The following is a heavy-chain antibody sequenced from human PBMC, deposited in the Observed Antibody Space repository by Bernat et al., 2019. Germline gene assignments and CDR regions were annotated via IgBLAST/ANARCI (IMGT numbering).Heavy chain of an antibody. Sequence: EVQVLESGGGLVQPGGSLRLSCAASGFPFNNFEMNWVRQLPGRGLEWIAYIDGGAKNIHYADSVKGRFTISRDNARNSLYLQMNSLRAEDTAVYYCARQNYDYVWGSYRPFDYWGQGTLVTVSS. J-gene: IGHJ4*02. CDR1: GFPFNNFE. V-gene: IGHV3-48*03. CDR2: IDGGAKNI. CDR3: ARQNYDYVWGSYRPFDY. D-gene: IGHD3-16*02.